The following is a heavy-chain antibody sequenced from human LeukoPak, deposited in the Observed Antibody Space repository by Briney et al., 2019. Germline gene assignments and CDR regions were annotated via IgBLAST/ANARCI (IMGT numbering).Heavy chain of an antibody. CDR3: ARGYGLGSYYMAFDP. D-gene: IGHD3-10*01. CDR1: GGSISSYY. CDR2: IYYSGST. J-gene: IGHJ5*02. Sequence: SETLSLTCTVSGGSISSYYWSWIRQPPGKGLEWIGYIYYSGSTNYNPSLKSRVTVSVDTSKNQFSLKLSSVTAADTAVYYCARGYGLGSYYMAFDPWGQGTLVTVSS. V-gene: IGHV4-59*01.